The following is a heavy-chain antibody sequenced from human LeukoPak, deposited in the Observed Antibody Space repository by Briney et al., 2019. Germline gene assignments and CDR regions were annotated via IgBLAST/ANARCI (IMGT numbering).Heavy chain of an antibody. D-gene: IGHD3-16*01. CDR3: ARETSQKGAHYMDV. CDR2: IYYSGST. V-gene: IGHV4-59*01. Sequence: SETLSLTCTVSGGSISSYYWSWIRQPPGRGLEWIGYIYYSGSTNYNPSLKSRVTISVDTSKKQFSLKLTSVTVADTAVYYCARETSQKGAHYMDVWGKGTTVTISS. J-gene: IGHJ6*03. CDR1: GGSISSYY.